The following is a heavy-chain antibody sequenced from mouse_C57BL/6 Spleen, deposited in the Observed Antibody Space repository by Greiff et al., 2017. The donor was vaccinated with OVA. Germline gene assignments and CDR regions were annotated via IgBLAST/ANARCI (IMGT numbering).Heavy chain of an antibody. CDR1: GYTFTSYW. V-gene: IGHV1-50*01. CDR2: IDPSDSYT. CDR3: ARSPYYYGNSYGYAMDY. Sequence: VQLQQPGAELVKPGASVKLSCKASGYTFTSYWMQWVKQRPGQGLEWIGEIDPSDSYTNYNQKFKGKATLTVDTSSSTAYMQLSSLTSEDSAVYYGARSPYYYGNSYGYAMDYWGQGTSVTVSS. J-gene: IGHJ4*01. D-gene: IGHD1-1*01.